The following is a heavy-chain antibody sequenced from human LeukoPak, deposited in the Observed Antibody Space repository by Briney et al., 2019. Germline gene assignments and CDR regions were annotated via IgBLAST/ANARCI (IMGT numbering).Heavy chain of an antibody. V-gene: IGHV3-66*01. J-gene: IGHJ3*02. CDR1: GFTVSSNY. D-gene: IGHD3-22*01. Sequence: PGGSLRLSCAASGFTVSSNYMSWVRQAPGKGLEWVSVIYSGGSTYYADSVKGRFTISRDNSKNTLYLQMNSLRAEDTAVYYCARSEIVVEGAFDIWGQGTMVTVSS. CDR2: IYSGGST. CDR3: ARSEIVVEGAFDI.